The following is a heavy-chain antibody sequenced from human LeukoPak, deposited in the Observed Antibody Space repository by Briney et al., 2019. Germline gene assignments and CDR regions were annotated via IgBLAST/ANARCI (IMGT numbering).Heavy chain of an antibody. Sequence: SQTLSLTCTVSGGSISSGDYYWNWIRQPPGKGLEWIGYIYYSRSTSYSPSLKSRLTISVDTSKNQFSLKLSSVTAADTAVYYCASDGYNSGYFDYWGQGTLVTVSS. CDR2: IYYSRST. CDR1: GGSISSGDYY. J-gene: IGHJ4*02. CDR3: ASDGYNSGYFDY. V-gene: IGHV4-30-4*01. D-gene: IGHD5-24*01.